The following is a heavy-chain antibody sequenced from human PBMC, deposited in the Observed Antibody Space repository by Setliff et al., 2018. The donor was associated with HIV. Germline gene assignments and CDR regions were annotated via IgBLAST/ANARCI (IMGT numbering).Heavy chain of an antibody. Sequence: LTLTCAVYGGSINSGIYYWTWIRQPAGKGLEWLGRIHIGGNTNYNPSLKSRVTMSVDTSKNQFSLNLNSVTATDTAIYYCATERWLYQNFDSWGQGTQVTVSS. CDR2: IHIGGNT. J-gene: IGHJ4*02. CDR3: ATERWLYQNFDS. V-gene: IGHV4-61*02. D-gene: IGHD3-16*01. CDR1: GGSINSGIYY.